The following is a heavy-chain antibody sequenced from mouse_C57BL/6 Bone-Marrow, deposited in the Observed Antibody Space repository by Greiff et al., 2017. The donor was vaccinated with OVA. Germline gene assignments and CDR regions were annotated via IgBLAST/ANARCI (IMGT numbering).Heavy chain of an antibody. D-gene: IGHD3-3*01. J-gene: IGHJ4*01. Sequence: EVQLQESGPGMVKPSQSLSLTCTVTGYSITSGYDWHWIRHFPGNKLEWMGYISYSGSTNYNPSLKSRISITHDTSKNHFFLKLNSVTTEDTATYYCARGRGLLGAMDYWGQGTSVTVSS. CDR2: ISYSGST. V-gene: IGHV3-1*01. CDR3: ARGRGLLGAMDY. CDR1: GYSITSGYD.